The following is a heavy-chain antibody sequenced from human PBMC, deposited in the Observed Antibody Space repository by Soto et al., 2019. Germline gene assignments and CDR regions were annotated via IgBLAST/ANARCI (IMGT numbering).Heavy chain of an antibody. CDR3: ARHHGPTTSENWFDP. J-gene: IGHJ5*02. CDR2: INTNSGAT. D-gene: IGHD5-12*01. Sequence: ASVKVSCKASGYTFTGYFMHWVRQAPGQGLEWMGWINTNSGATKYAHKFQGRVTMTRDTSISTAYMELSGLTSDDTAVYYCARHHGPTTSENWFDPWGQGTLVTVSS. V-gene: IGHV1-2*02. CDR1: GYTFTGYF.